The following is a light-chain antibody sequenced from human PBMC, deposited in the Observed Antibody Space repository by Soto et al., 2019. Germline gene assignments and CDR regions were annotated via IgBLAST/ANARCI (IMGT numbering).Light chain of an antibody. V-gene: IGKV3-20*01. CDR1: QSVSSSY. CDR2: GAS. Sequence: EIVLTQSPGTLSLSPGERATLSCRASQSVSSSYLAWYHQKPGQAPRLLIYGASSRATGIPDRFSGSGSGTDFTLTISRLEPEDFAVYYCNQFGSSPRTFGQGTKVEIK. CDR3: NQFGSSPRT. J-gene: IGKJ1*01.